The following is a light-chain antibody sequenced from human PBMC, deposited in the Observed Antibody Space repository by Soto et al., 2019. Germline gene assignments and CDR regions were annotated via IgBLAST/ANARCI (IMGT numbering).Light chain of an antibody. CDR1: SFNIGNNA. J-gene: IGLJ2*01. V-gene: IGLV1-36*01. CDR3: AVWDDSLNGLV. CDR2: YDD. Sequence: QSVLTQPPSVSEAPRQRVTISCSGSSFNIGNNAVTWYQQIPGKAPKVVIYYDDLVPSGVSDRFSGSKSGTSASLAISGLQSEDEAHSYCAVWDDSLNGLVFGGGTKLTVL.